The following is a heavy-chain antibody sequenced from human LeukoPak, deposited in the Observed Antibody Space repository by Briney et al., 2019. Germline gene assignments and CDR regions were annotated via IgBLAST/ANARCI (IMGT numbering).Heavy chain of an antibody. CDR2: MNPNSGNT. CDR3: ASGVVVAATPAFDI. CDR1: GYTFTSYD. D-gene: IGHD2-15*01. V-gene: IGHV1-8*01. J-gene: IGHJ3*02. Sequence: ASVKLSCKASGYTFTSYDINWVRQATGQGLEWMGWMNPNSGNTGYAQKFQGRVTMTRNTSISTAYMELSSLRSEDTAVYYCASGVVVAATPAFDIWGQGTMVTVSS.